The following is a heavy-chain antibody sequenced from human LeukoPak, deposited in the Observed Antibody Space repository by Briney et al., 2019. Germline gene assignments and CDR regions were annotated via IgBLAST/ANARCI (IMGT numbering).Heavy chain of an antibody. CDR1: GFTFSSYS. D-gene: IGHD5-24*01. CDR3: ARGGHGYNRWGPFDY. Sequence: PGGSLRLSCAASGFTFSSYSMSWVRQTPGKGLEWVSVIYSDGSTYYADSVKGRFTISRDNSRNTLYLQMNSLRVDDTAVYYCARGGHGYNRWGPFDYWGQGTLVTVSS. J-gene: IGHJ4*02. V-gene: IGHV3-66*01. CDR2: IYSDGST.